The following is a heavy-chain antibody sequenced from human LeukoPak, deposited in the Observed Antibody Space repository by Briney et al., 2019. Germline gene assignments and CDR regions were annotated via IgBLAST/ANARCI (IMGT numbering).Heavy chain of an antibody. J-gene: IGHJ3*02. D-gene: IGHD4-23*01. CDR3: ASDDYGGFDI. CDR2: ISSSSSYI. Sequence: GGSLRLSCAASGFTFSSYEMNWVRQAPGKGLEWVSSISSSSSYIYYADSVKGRFTISRDNAKNSLYLQMNSLGAEDTAVYYCASDDYGGFDIWGQGTMVTVSS. V-gene: IGHV3-21*01. CDR1: GFTFSSYE.